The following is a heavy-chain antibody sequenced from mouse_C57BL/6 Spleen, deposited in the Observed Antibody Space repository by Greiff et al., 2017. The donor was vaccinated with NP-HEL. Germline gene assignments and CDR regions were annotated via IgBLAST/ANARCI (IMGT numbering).Heavy chain of an antibody. CDR2: INPYNGGT. V-gene: IGHV1-19*01. CDR3: ARGDGSSHSYWYFDV. J-gene: IGHJ1*03. CDR1: GYTFPDYY. Sequence: VQLQQSGPVLVKPGASVKMSCKASGYTFPDYYMNWVKQSPGQSLEWIGVINPYNGGTSYNQKFKGKATLTVDKSSSTAYMELNSLTSEDSAVYYCARGDGSSHSYWYFDVWGTGTTVTVSS. D-gene: IGHD1-1*01.